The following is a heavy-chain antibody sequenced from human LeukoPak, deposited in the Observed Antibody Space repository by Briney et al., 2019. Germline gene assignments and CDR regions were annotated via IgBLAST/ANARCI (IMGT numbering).Heavy chain of an antibody. CDR1: GFAFSSYA. CDR3: AIRRGYSYGEFDY. J-gene: IGHJ4*02. V-gene: IGHV3-23*01. Sequence: GGSLRLSRAASGFAFSSYAMSWVRQAPGKGLEWVSAISGSGGSTYYADSVKGRFTISRDNSKNTLYLQMNSLRAEDTAVYYCAIRRGYSYGEFDYWGQGTLVTVSS. D-gene: IGHD5-18*01. CDR2: ISGSGGST.